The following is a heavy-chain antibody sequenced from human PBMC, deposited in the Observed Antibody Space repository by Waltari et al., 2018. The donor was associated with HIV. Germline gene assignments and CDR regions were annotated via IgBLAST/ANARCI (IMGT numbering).Heavy chain of an antibody. CDR2: FHPGGST. Sequence: QVELQESGPGLVKPSETLSLTCSVSGDSISSYYWSWIRQPAGKGPEWIGRFHPGGSTNYNPSLKSRVTMSADTSNNHFSLMLSSVTAADTAVYYCAREETRWFGDLLAYHFGSWAQGSLVIVSS. V-gene: IGHV4-4*07. CDR1: GDSISSYY. CDR3: AREETRWFGDLLAYHFGS. D-gene: IGHD3-10*01. J-gene: IGHJ4*02.